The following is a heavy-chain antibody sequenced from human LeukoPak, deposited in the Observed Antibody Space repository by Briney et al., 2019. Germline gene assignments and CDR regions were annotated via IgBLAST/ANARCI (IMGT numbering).Heavy chain of an antibody. V-gene: IGHV1-69*02. CDR1: GGTFSSYT. Sequence: ASVKVSCKASGGTFSSYTISWVRPAPGQGLEWMGRIIPILGIANYAQKFQGRVTITADKSTSTAYMELSSLRSEDTAVYYCARQIVGATTPLDYWGQGTLVTVSS. CDR3: ARQIVGATTPLDY. D-gene: IGHD1-26*01. CDR2: IIPILGIA. J-gene: IGHJ4*02.